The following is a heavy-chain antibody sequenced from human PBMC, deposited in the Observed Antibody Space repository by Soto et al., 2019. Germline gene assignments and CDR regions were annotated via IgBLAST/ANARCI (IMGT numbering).Heavy chain of an antibody. Sequence: EVQLVETGGGLIQPGGSLRLSCAASGFTVSSNYMSWVRQAPGKGLEWASVIYSGGSTYYADSVKGRFTISSDTSKNTLYFQMNSLRAEDTAVYYCARALDYYDSSCYTYWGHGTLVTVSS. V-gene: IGHV3-53*02. J-gene: IGHJ4*01. CDR3: ARALDYYDSSCYTY. CDR2: IYSGGST. D-gene: IGHD3-22*01. CDR1: GFTVSSNY.